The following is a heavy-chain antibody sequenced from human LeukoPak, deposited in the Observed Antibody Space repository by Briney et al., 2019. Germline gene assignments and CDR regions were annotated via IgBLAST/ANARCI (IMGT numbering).Heavy chain of an antibody. CDR3: ARVSVRWFDP. Sequence: SETLSLTCSVNATSLSNYYWAWIRHPPGKGLEWIGGINHVYGTNYNPSLKSRVAISVDTSKKQFSLKMTSLTAADTAIYYCARVSVRWFDPWGQGALVTVSS. CDR2: INHVYGT. J-gene: IGHJ5*02. V-gene: IGHV4-34*01. CDR1: ATSLSNYY. D-gene: IGHD6-19*01.